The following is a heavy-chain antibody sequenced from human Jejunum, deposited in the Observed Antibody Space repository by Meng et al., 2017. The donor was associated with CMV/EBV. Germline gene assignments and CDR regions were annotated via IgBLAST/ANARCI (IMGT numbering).Heavy chain of an antibody. CDR3: ARDRDWNLDY. CDR2: ISVHSGSA. Sequence: NVSFTASGYTFSTDGISWVRQTPGQGPEWLAWISVHSGSARFAPRFQDRVFLTTETSTNTAYMELRSLRSDDTAVYYCARDRDWNLDYWGQGTLVTVSS. CDR1: GYTFSTDG. D-gene: IGHD1-1*01. J-gene: IGHJ4*02. V-gene: IGHV1-18*01.